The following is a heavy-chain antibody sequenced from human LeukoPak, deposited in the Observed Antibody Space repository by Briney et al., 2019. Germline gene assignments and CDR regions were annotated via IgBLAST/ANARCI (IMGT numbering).Heavy chain of an antibody. Sequence: SVKVSCKASGGTFSSYAISWVRQAPGQGLEWMGGIIPIFGTANYAQKFQGRVTITADESTSTAYMELSSLRSEDTAVYYCARGPVVVAATPYYYYGMDVWGQGTTVTVSS. J-gene: IGHJ6*02. D-gene: IGHD2-15*01. CDR3: ARGPVVVAATPYYYYGMDV. V-gene: IGHV1-69*13. CDR2: IIPIFGTA. CDR1: GGTFSSYA.